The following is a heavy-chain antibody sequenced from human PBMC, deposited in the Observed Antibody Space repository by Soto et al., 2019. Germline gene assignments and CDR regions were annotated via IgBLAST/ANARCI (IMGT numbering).Heavy chain of an antibody. D-gene: IGHD1-1*01. J-gene: IGHJ6*02. CDR2: ISAYNGNT. V-gene: IGHV1-18*04. Sequence: GASVKVSCKASGYSFSSHGISWVRQAPGQGLEWMGWISAYNGNTNYAQKVQGRVTMTTDTSTNTAYMELRSLRSDDTAVYFCAKDPPITGSLRGTPLMDVWGQGTTVTVSS. CDR1: GYSFSSHG. CDR3: AKDPPITGSLRGTPLMDV.